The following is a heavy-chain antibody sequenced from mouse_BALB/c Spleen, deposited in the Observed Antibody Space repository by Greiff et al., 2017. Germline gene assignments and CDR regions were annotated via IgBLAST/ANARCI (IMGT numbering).Heavy chain of an antibody. CDR2: IRSGDSYT. CDR1: GFTFSSYT. J-gene: IGHJ3*01. D-gene: IGHD1-1*01. CDR3: TRDRDSSPWFAY. V-gene: IGHV5-6-4*01. Sequence: EVHLVESGGGLVKPGGSLKLSCAASGFTFSSYTMSWVRQTPEQRLEWFATIRSGDSYTYFPDSVKARFTISRDNAKNTLYLQMSSLKSEDTAMYYCTRDRDSSPWFAYWGQGTLVTVSA.